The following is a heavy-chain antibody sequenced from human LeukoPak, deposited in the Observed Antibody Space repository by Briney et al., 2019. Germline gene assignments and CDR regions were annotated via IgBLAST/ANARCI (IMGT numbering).Heavy chain of an antibody. J-gene: IGHJ5*02. CDR3: ARSEFLNYYGSGSYYGWFDP. D-gene: IGHD3-10*01. CDR2: ISAYNGNT. Sequence: GASVKVSCKASGYTFTSYGISWVRQAPGQGLEWMGWISAYNGNTNYAQKLQGRVTMTTDTSTSTAYMELRSLRSDDTAVYYCARSEFLNYYGSGSYYGWFDPWGQGTLVTVSS. CDR1: GYTFTSYG. V-gene: IGHV1-18*01.